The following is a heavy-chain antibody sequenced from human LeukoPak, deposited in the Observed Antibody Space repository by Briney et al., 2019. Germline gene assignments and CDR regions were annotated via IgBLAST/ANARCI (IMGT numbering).Heavy chain of an antibody. CDR1: GGSFSGYY. V-gene: IGHV4-34*01. Sequence: PSETLSLTCAAYGGSFSGYYWSWIRQPPGKGLEWIGEINHSGSTNYNPSLKSRVTISVDTSKNQFSLKLSSVTAADTAVYYCAREHHGYSYGYRWFDPWGQGTLVTVSS. J-gene: IGHJ5*02. CDR3: AREHHGYSYGYRWFDP. D-gene: IGHD5-18*01. CDR2: INHSGST.